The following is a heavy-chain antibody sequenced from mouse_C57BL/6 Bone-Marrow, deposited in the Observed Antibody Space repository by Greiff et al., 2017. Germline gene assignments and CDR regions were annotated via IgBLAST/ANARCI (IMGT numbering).Heavy chain of an antibody. D-gene: IGHD1-1*01. J-gene: IGHJ3*01. Sequence: GGGLVQPKGSLKLSCAASGFSFNTYAMNWVRQAPGKGLEWVARIRSKSNNYATYYADSVKDRFTISRDDSESMLYLQMNNLKTEDTAMYYCVRRDYGSSYGFAYWGQGTLVTVSA. CDR1: GFSFNTYA. CDR2: IRSKSNNYAT. CDR3: VRRDYGSSYGFAY. V-gene: IGHV10-1*01.